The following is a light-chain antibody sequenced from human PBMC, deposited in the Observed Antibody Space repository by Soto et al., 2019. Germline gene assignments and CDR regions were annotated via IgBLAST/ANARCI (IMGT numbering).Light chain of an antibody. CDR2: AAS. CDR3: QQSYSTPWT. CDR1: QSITTW. Sequence: IRMTQSPSSLSASIGDTVTITCRASQSITTWLAWYQQRPGKAPKLLIYAASSLQSGVPSRFSGSGSGTDFTLTISSLQPEDFATYYCQQSYSTPWTFGQGTKVDIK. J-gene: IGKJ1*01. V-gene: IGKV1-39*01.